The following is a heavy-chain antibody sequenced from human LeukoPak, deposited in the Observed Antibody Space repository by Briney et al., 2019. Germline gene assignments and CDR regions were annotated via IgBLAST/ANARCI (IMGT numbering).Heavy chain of an antibody. CDR2: IDEYGTTI. Sequence: GGSLRLSCAASGFTFSRYWMHWVRQAPGKGLVWVSRIDEYGTTINYADSVKGRFTISRNNAGDTLFLQMNSLRAEDTGVYYCTTDLSGRQDYWGQGTLVSVSS. CDR1: GFTFSRYW. V-gene: IGHV3-74*01. CDR3: TTDLSGRQDY. J-gene: IGHJ4*02. D-gene: IGHD5-12*01.